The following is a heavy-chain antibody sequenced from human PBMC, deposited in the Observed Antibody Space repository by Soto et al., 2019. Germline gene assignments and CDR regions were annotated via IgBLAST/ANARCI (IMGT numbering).Heavy chain of an antibody. CDR3: ARPHIQSAGNAGFDI. V-gene: IGHV3-30-3*01. D-gene: IGHD2-8*01. CDR2: ISYEGSNK. Sequence: QVQLVESGGGVVQPGRSLRLSCAAFGFTFDDYSMHWVRQAPGKGLEWVALISYEGSNKYYADSVKGRFTISRDNAKNTLFLEVNSMRTEETAVYYGARPHIQSAGNAGFDIWGQGTMVTVSS. CDR1: GFTFDDYS. J-gene: IGHJ3*02.